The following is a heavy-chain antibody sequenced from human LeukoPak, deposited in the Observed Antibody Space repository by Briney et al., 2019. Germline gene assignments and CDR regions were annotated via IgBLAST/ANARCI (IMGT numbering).Heavy chain of an antibody. D-gene: IGHD5-18*01. CDR1: GFTFSSYW. CDR2: INSDGSST. J-gene: IGHJ6*03. Sequence: GGSLRLSCAASGFTFSSYWMHWVRQAPGKGLVWVSRINSDGSSTSYADSVKGRFTISRDNSKNTLYLQMNSLRAEDTAVYYCAKAGGGYSYGYHYYYMDVWGKGTTVTVSS. CDR3: AKAGGGYSYGYHYYYMDV. V-gene: IGHV3-74*01.